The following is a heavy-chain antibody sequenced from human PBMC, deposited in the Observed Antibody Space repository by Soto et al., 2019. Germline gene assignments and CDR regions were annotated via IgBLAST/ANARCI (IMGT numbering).Heavy chain of an antibody. D-gene: IGHD2-15*01. V-gene: IGHV3-33*01. CDR3: ARGNSGGNYYYYYYMDV. J-gene: IGHJ6*03. CDR2: IWYDGSNK. CDR1: GFTFSSYG. Sequence: GGSLRLSCAASGFTFSSYGMHWVRQAPGKGLEWVAVIWYDGSNKYYADSVKGRFTISRDNSKNTLYLQMNSLRAEDMAVYYCARGNSGGNYYYYYYMDVWGKGTTVTVSS.